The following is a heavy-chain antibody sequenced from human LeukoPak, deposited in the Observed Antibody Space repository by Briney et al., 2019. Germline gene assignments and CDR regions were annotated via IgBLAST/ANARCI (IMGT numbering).Heavy chain of an antibody. CDR2: IIPIFGTA. CDR1: GGTFSSYA. CDR3: ARGGFWFGSGYYYYFDY. D-gene: IGHD3-3*01. J-gene: IGHJ4*02. V-gene: IGHV1-69*05. Sequence: GASVKVSCKASGGTFSSYAISWVRQAPGQGLEWMGRIIPIFGTANYAQKFQGRVTITTDVSTSTAYMELSSLRSEDTAVYYCARGGFWFGSGYYYYFDYWGQGTLVTVSS.